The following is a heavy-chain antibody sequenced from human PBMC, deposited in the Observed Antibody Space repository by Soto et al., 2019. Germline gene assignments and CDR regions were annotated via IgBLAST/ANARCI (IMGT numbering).Heavy chain of an antibody. CDR3: ARAQRIHYGSGHNFDY. V-gene: IGHV1-69*01. CDR2: IIPIFGTA. Sequence: QVQLVQSGAEVKKPGSSVKVSCKASGGTFSSYAISWVRQSPGQGLEWMGGIIPIFGTANYAQKFQGRVTITADESTSTAYMALSSLRAEDTAVYYCARAQRIHYGSGHNFDYWGQGTLVTVSS. CDR1: GGTFSSYA. J-gene: IGHJ4*02. D-gene: IGHD3-10*01.